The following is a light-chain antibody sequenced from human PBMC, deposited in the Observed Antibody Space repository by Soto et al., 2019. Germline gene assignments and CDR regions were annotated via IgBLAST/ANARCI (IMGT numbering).Light chain of an antibody. Sequence: DIVMTQSPLSLPVTPGEPASISCRSSQSLLHSNGYNYLDWYLQKPGQSPQLLIYWGSNRASGVPDRVRGSGSGTDCTLKINRVEAEDVGVYFCMQCLQSPPTFGQGTKVEIK. CDR1: QSLLHSNGYNY. CDR3: MQCLQSPPT. CDR2: WGS. J-gene: IGKJ1*01. V-gene: IGKV2-28*01.